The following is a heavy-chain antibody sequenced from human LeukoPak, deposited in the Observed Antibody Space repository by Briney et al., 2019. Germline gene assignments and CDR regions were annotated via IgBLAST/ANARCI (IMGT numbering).Heavy chain of an antibody. J-gene: IGHJ4*02. Sequence: PSETLSLTCTVSGGSISSYYWSWIRQPPGKGLEWIGYIYYSGSTNYNPSLKSRVTISVDTSKNQFSLKLSSVTAADTAVCYCARVAPYYYDSSGYYYASPFDYWGQGTLVTVSS. CDR3: ARVAPYYYDSSGYYYASPFDY. V-gene: IGHV4-59*01. CDR2: IYYSGST. CDR1: GGSISSYY. D-gene: IGHD3-22*01.